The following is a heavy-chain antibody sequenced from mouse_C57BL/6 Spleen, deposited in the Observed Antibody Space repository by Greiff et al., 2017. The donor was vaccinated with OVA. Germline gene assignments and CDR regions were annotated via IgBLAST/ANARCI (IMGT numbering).Heavy chain of an antibody. J-gene: IGHJ4*01. CDR2: ISYDGSN. CDR3: ARGIYYDYEGDYYAMDY. Sequence: EVKLVESGPGLVKPSQSLSLTCSVTGYSITSGYYWNWIRQFPGNKLEWMGYISYDGSNNYNPSLKNRISITRDTSKNQFFLKLNSVTTEDTATYYCARGIYYDYEGDYYAMDYWGQGTSVTVSS. D-gene: IGHD2-4*01. V-gene: IGHV3-6*01. CDR1: GYSITSGYY.